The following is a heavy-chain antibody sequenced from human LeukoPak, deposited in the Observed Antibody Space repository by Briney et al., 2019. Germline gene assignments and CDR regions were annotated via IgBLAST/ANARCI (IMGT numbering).Heavy chain of an antibody. CDR2: ISSSSSYI. D-gene: IGHD2-15*01. Sequence: GGSLRLSCAASGFTFSSYSMNWVRQAPGQGLEWVSSISSSSSYIYYAESVKGRFTISRDNAKNSLYLQMNSLRAEDTAVYYCARDRQGGVATDYWGQGTLVTVSS. J-gene: IGHJ4*02. CDR3: ARDRQGGVATDY. CDR1: GFTFSSYS. V-gene: IGHV3-21*01.